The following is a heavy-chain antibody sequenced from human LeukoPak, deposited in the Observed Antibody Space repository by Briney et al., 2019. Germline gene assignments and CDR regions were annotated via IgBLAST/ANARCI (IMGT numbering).Heavy chain of an antibody. CDR2: ISADAVDT. J-gene: IGHJ5*02. Sequence: GGSQRLSCVASGFTFSNHAMTWVCQAPGKGLEWVSAISADAVDTFYAPSVKGRFTISRDNSKNTLYLQINSLRAEDTAIYYCAKDVWWSVSWGQGTLVTVSS. CDR1: GFTFSNHA. CDR3: AKDVWWSVS. V-gene: IGHV3-23*01. D-gene: IGHD2-8*02.